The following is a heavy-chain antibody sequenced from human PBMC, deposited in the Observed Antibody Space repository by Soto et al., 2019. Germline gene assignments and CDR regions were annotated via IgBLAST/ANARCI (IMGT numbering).Heavy chain of an antibody. CDR3: ARVRGGGSEYFFDY. CDR1: GYTFTRYN. D-gene: IGHD2-15*01. Sequence: AAGKDSCKASGYTFTRYNVHWVRQAPGQGLEWMAIINPSGGTTYYVQKFEGRVTLTTDTSTSTVYMELSSLRSDDTAVYYCARVRGGGSEYFFDYWGQGTLVTFSS. V-gene: IGHV1-46*01. J-gene: IGHJ4*02. CDR2: INPSGGTT.